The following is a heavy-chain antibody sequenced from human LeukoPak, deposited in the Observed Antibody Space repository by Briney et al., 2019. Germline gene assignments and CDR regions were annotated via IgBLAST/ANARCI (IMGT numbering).Heavy chain of an antibody. CDR2: IYPGDSDT. D-gene: IGHD6-13*01. V-gene: IGHV5-51*01. CDR1: GYSFTNYW. J-gene: IGHJ4*02. Sequence: GESLKISCKGSGYSFTNYWIGWVRRMPGKGLEWMAIIYPGDSDTRYSPSFQGQVTISADKSISTAYLQWSSLKASDTAMYYCARQGAAAGNDYWGQGTLVTVSS. CDR3: ARQGAAAGNDY.